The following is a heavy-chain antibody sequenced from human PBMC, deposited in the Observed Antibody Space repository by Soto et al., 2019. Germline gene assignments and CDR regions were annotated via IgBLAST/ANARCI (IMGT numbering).Heavy chain of an antibody. CDR2: INHSGST. CDR1: GGSFSGYY. CDR3: ARGVTTIVENWFDP. Sequence: SETLSLTCAVYGGSFSGYYWSWIRQPPGKGLEWIGEINHSGSTNYNPSLKSRVTISVDTSKNQFSLKLSSVTAADTAVYYCARGVTTIVENWFDPWGQGTLVTVSS. V-gene: IGHV4-34*01. D-gene: IGHD3-22*01. J-gene: IGHJ5*02.